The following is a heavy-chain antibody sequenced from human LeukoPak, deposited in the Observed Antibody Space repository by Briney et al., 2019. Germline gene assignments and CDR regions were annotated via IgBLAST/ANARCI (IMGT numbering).Heavy chain of an antibody. CDR3: AKDPRRNYYDSSGYLVY. V-gene: IGHV3-23*01. Sequence: GESLRLSCAPSGFTFSSYTMNWVRQAPGKGLEWVSAISSSGGSTYYADSVKGRFTISRDNSKSTLYLQMNSLRAEDTAVYYCAKDPRRNYYDSSGYLVYWGQGTLVTVSS. J-gene: IGHJ4*02. CDR2: ISSSGGST. D-gene: IGHD3-22*01. CDR1: GFTFSSYT.